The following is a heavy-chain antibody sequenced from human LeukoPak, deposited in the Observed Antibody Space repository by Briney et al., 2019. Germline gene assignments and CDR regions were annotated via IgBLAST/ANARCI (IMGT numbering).Heavy chain of an antibody. CDR1: GFIFSSYS. D-gene: IGHD2-15*01. CDR2: ITGSGGNT. J-gene: IGHJ4*02. V-gene: IGHV3-23*01. Sequence: GGSLRLSCAASGFIFSSYSMSWVRQAPGKGLEWVSVITGSGGNTYYADSVKGRFTISKDNSKNTVYLQMSSLRTEDTAVYYCARGHGDSDWGQGTLVTVSS. CDR3: ARGHGDSD.